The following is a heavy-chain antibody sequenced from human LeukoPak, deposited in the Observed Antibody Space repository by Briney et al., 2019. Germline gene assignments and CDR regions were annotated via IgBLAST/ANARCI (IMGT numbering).Heavy chain of an antibody. D-gene: IGHD3-22*01. CDR1: GGTFSSYV. CDR2: IIPIFGTA. CDR3: ARAVYYDSSGPRPYYFDY. J-gene: IGHJ4*02. Sequence: AASVKVSCKASGGTFSSYVISWVRQAPGQGLEWMGGIIPIFGTANYAQKFQGRVTITTDESTSIAYMELSSLRSEDMAVYYCARAVYYDSSGPRPYYFDYWGQGTLVTVSS. V-gene: IGHV1-69*05.